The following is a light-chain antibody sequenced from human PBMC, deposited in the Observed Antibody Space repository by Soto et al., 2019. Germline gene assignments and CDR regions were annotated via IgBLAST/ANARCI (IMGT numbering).Light chain of an antibody. J-gene: IGLJ1*01. CDR3: SSYTSSSTLYV. Sequence: QSALTQPASVSGSPGQSITISCTGTSSDVGGYNYVSWYQQHPGKVPKLMIYDVSNRPSGVSNRFSGSKAGNTASLTISGLPADDEAYYYCSSYTSSSTLYVFGTGTKLTVL. CDR2: DVS. CDR1: SSDVGGYNY. V-gene: IGLV2-14*01.